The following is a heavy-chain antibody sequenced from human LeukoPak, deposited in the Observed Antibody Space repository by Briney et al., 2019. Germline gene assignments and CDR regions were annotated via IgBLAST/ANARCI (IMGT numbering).Heavy chain of an antibody. V-gene: IGHV1-18*01. CDR2: ISAYNGNT. CDR1: GYTFTIYG. D-gene: IGHD3-9*01. J-gene: IGHJ6*03. Sequence: AAVTVSFTCSGYTFTIYGNSWVRQAPGQGREGMGWISAYNGNTNYAQKVQGRVTITTDRATSTAYLELRSLTSDDTAVYYCARVPEQFYAILTGHYYYYYMDVWGKGTPVTISS. CDR3: ARVPEQFYAILTGHYYYYYMDV.